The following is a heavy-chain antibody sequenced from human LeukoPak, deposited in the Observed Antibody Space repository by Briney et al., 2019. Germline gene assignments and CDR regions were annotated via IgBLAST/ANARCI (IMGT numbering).Heavy chain of an antibody. CDR2: IYHSGAT. CDR1: GDSITNDNW. D-gene: IGHD6-13*01. Sequence: SETLSLTCAVSGDSITNDNWWSWVRPSPGKGLEWIGEIYHSGATNYNPSLKSRVTISVDKSKNQFSLKLSSVTAADTAVYYCARGIPLDYWGQGTLVTVSS. V-gene: IGHV4-4*02. CDR3: ARGIPLDY. J-gene: IGHJ4*02.